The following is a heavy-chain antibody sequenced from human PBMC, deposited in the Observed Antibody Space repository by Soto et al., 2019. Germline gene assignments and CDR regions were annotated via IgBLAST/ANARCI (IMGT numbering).Heavy chain of an antibody. CDR1: GFTFSSYA. CDR3: ARDQRPVYYDILTGYDAFDI. J-gene: IGHJ3*02. Sequence: GESLKISCAASGFTFSSYAMHWVRQAPGKGLEWVAVISYDGSNKYYADSMKGRFTISRDNSKNTLYLQMNSLRAEDTAVYYCARDQRPVYYDILTGYDAFDIWGQGTMVTVSS. CDR2: ISYDGSNK. V-gene: IGHV3-30*04. D-gene: IGHD3-9*01.